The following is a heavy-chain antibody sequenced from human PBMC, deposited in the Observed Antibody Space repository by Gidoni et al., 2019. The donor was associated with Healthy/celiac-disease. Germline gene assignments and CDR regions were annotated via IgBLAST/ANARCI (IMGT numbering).Heavy chain of an antibody. V-gene: IGHV3-23*01. Sequence: EVQLLESGGGLVQPGGSLRLSCAASGFTVSSYAMSWVRQAPGKGLGWVSAISGSGGSTYYADSVKGRFTISRDNSKNTLYLQMNSLRAEDTAVYYCAKTTYYDFWSGYLYYFDYWGQGTLVTVSS. CDR2: ISGSGGST. D-gene: IGHD3-3*01. J-gene: IGHJ4*02. CDR1: GFTVSSYA. CDR3: AKTTYYDFWSGYLYYFDY.